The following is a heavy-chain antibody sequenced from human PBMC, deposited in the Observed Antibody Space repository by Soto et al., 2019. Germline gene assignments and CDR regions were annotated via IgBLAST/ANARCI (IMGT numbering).Heavy chain of an antibody. CDR2: INHSGST. Sequence: QVQLQQWGAGLLKPSETLSLTCAVYGGSFSGYYWSWIRQPPGKGLEWIGEINHSGSTNYNPSLKRRVTISVDTSKNQFSLKLSSVTAADTAVYYCASLTHDYGDTISYWGQGTLVTVSS. CDR3: ASLTHDYGDTISY. CDR1: GGSFSGYY. J-gene: IGHJ4*02. V-gene: IGHV4-34*01. D-gene: IGHD4-17*01.